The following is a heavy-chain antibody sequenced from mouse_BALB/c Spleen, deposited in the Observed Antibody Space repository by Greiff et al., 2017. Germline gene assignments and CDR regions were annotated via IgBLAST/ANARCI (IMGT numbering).Heavy chain of an antibody. D-gene: IGHD2-12*01. Sequence: EVKLMESGPGLVKPSQSLSLTCSVTGYSITSGYYWNWIRQFPGNKLEWMGYISYDGSNNYNPSLKNRISITRDTSKNQFFLKLNSVTTEDTATYYCARAYYSRMDYWGQGTSVTVSS. V-gene: IGHV3-6*02. CDR2: ISYDGSN. J-gene: IGHJ4*01. CDR3: ARAYYSRMDY. CDR1: GYSITSGYY.